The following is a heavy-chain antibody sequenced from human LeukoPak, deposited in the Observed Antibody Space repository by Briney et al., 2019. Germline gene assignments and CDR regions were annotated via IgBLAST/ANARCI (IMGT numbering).Heavy chain of an antibody. CDR2: ISYDGSNK. D-gene: IGHD2-2*01. J-gene: IGHJ4*02. V-gene: IGHV3-30-3*01. CDR3: AKGWRADCSSTSCYLFDY. CDR1: GFTFSSYA. Sequence: GRSLRLSCAASGFTFSSYAMHWVRQAPGKGLEWVAVISYDGSNKYYADSVKGRFTISRDNSKNTLYLQMNSLRAEDTAVYYCAKGWRADCSSTSCYLFDYWGQGTLVTVSS.